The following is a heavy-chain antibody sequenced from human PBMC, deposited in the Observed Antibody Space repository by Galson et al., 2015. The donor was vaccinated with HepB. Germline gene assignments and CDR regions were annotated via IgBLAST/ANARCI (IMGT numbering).Heavy chain of an antibody. CDR1: GDSVSSNRAA. D-gene: IGHD3-16*01. CDR2: TYYRSNWYN. V-gene: IGHV6-1*01. J-gene: IGHJ3*02. CDR3: ARDQRLGELWLKSDAFDI. Sequence: CAISGDSVSSNRAAWTWIRQSPSRGLEWLGRTYYRSNWYNDYAVFVKSRISINPDTSKNQFSLHLNSVTPDDTAVYYCARDQRLGELWLKSDAFDIWGQGTAVSVSA.